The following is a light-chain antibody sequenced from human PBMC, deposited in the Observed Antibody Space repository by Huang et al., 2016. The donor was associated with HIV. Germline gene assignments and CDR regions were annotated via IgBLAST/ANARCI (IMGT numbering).Light chain of an antibody. J-gene: IGKJ4*01. Sequence: DIQLTQSPVSLSVSVGDRVTISCQSSHDIRNFLNWYQQKPGKAPKLLIYAASYLQTGVPSRFSASGSGTDVTLTISSLHPEDLATYFCQQYESVPLTFGGGTKVQIK. CDR2: AAS. V-gene: IGKV1-33*01. CDR1: HDIRNF. CDR3: QQYESVPLT.